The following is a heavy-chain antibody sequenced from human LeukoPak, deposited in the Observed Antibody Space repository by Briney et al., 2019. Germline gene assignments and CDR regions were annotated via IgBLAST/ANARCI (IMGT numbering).Heavy chain of an antibody. Sequence: AGGSLRLSCAASGFTFSSYEMNWVRQAPGKGLEWASYISSSGSTIYYADSVKGRFSISRDNSKNTLFLQMNSLRAEDSAVYYCAKGGYDSSGYRYFDYWGQGTLVTVSS. J-gene: IGHJ4*02. CDR3: AKGGYDSSGYRYFDY. CDR1: GFTFSSYE. D-gene: IGHD3-22*01. V-gene: IGHV3-48*03. CDR2: ISSSGSTI.